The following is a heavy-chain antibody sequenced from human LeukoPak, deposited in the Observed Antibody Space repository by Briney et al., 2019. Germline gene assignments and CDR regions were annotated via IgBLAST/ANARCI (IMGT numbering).Heavy chain of an antibody. D-gene: IGHD1-1*01. CDR3: AKEEATTTDFSYYYYSGMDV. Sequence: GGSLRLSCAASGFTFSSYDMSWVRQAPGSGLEWVSGITGSGGSTYYADSVRGLFTISRDNSKNTLYLQMNGLRAEDTAVYYCAKEEATTTDFSYYYYSGMDVWGQGTTVTVSS. CDR2: ITGSGGST. J-gene: IGHJ6*02. V-gene: IGHV3-23*01. CDR1: GFTFSSYD.